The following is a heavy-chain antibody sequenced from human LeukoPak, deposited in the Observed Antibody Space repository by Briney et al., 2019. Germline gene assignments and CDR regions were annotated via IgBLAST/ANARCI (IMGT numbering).Heavy chain of an antibody. CDR1: GGTFSSYA. D-gene: IGHD5-24*01. CDR2: IIPIFGTA. Sequence: SVKVSCKASGGTFSSYAISWVRQAPGQGLEWMGGIIPIFGTANYAQKFQGRVTITADESTSTAYMELSSLRSEDTAVYYCAGGLKEMATISSFYYYMDVWGKGTTVTVSS. V-gene: IGHV1-69*13. J-gene: IGHJ6*03. CDR3: AGGLKEMATISSFYYYMDV.